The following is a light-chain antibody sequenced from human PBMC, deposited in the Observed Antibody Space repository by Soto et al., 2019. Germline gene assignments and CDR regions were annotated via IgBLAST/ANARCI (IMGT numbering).Light chain of an antibody. V-gene: IGKV3-15*01. CDR2: SAS. Sequence: EIVMTQSPATLSVSPGERATLSCRASQSLSNNLAWYQQKPGQAPRLLIYSASTRATGVPARFSGRGSGTEFTLTISSLQSEDCAVYYCQHYNQWPLTFGGGTNVETK. CDR3: QHYNQWPLT. J-gene: IGKJ4*01. CDR1: QSLSNN.